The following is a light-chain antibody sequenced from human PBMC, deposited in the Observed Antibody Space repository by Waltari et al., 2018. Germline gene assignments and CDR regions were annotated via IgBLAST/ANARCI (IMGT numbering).Light chain of an antibody. CDR2: KAS. J-gene: IGKJ1*01. V-gene: IGKV1-5*03. CDR3: QQYNSAST. Sequence: MGMTQSPSTLSASVGDRVTITCRASQSISSWLAWYQQKPGKAPKLLIYKASSLESGVPSRFSGSGSGTEFTLTISSLQPDDFATYYCQQYNSASTFGQGTKVEIK. CDR1: QSISSW.